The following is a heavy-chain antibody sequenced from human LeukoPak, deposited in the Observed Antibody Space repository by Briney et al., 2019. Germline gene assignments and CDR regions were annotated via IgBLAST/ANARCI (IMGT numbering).Heavy chain of an antibody. CDR3: ARRPVGASGYDS. D-gene: IGHD1-26*01. J-gene: IGHJ4*02. CDR2: IYYSGST. V-gene: IGHV4-39*01. Sequence: SETLSLTCTVSGGSISSSSYYWGWIRQPPGKGLEWIGSIYYSGSTYYNPSLMSRVTISVDTSKNQFSLKLSSVTAADTAVHYCARRPVGASGYDSWGQGTLVTVSS. CDR1: GGSISSSSYY.